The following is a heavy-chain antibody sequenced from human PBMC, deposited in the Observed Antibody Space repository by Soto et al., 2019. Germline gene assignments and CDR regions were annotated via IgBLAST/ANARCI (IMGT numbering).Heavy chain of an antibody. D-gene: IGHD2-8*02. CDR3: GGGGVYYYYYYGMDV. Sequence: SETLSLTCTVSGGSISSSSYYWGWIRQPPGKGMERIGSIYYSGSTYYNPSLKSRNIISVDTSKNQFFLKLSSVASADTAVYYCGGGGVYYYYYYGMDVWGQGTTVT. CDR1: GGSISSSSYY. J-gene: IGHJ6*02. V-gene: IGHV4-39*01. CDR2: IYYSGST.